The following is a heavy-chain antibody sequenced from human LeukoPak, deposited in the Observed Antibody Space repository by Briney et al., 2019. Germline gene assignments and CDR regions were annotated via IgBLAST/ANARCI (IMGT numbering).Heavy chain of an antibody. J-gene: IGHJ4*02. CDR2: IYYSGST. D-gene: IGHD3-10*01. V-gene: IGHV4-59*01. CDR1: GGSISSYY. Sequence: SETLSLTCTISGGSISSYYWSWIRQPPGKGLEWIGYIYYSGSTNYNPSLKSRVTISVDTSKNQFSLKLSSVTAADTAEYYCAREPYGSGTFDYWGQGTLVTVSA. CDR3: AREPYGSGTFDY.